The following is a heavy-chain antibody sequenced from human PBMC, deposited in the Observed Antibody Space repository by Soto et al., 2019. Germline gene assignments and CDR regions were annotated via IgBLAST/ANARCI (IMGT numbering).Heavy chain of an antibody. D-gene: IGHD4-17*01. J-gene: IGHJ4*02. CDR3: ARHDYGDYEYLGDY. CDR2: ISGSGGST. CDR1: GFTFSSYA. V-gene: IGHV3-23*01. Sequence: EVQLLESGGGLVQPGGSLRLSCAASGFTFSSYAMSWVRQAPGKGLEWVSAISGSGGSTYYADSVKGRFTISRDNSKNTLYLQMNSLRAEDTAVYYCARHDYGDYEYLGDYWGQGTLVTVSS.